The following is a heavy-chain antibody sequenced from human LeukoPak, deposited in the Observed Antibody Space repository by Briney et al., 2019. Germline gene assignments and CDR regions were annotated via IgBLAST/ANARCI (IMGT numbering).Heavy chain of an antibody. V-gene: IGHV4-4*07. CDR2: INTSGSS. Sequence: SETLSLTCTVSGVSISSYYWSWIRQPAGKGLEWIGRINTSGSSNYNPSLRSRRTTSADTSKNQFSLNLSSVTAADTAVYYCAREGGGPRWLDPWGQGTLVTVSS. D-gene: IGHD6-25*01. CDR1: GVSISSYY. CDR3: AREGGGPRWLDP. J-gene: IGHJ5*02.